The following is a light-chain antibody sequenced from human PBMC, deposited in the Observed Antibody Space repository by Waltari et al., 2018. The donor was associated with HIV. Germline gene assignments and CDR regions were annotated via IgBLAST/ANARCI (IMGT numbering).Light chain of an antibody. J-gene: IGLJ3*02. CDR1: SRDLGRHY. CDR3: AAWDDRLSGWV. V-gene: IGLV1-47*01. CDR2: RNN. Sequence: VLPQPPSASGTPGQRVTLSCSEPSRDLGRHYVYSHQQLPRTDPKVLIQRNNQRPSGVPDRFSGSKSGTSVSLAISWLRSEDEADYYCAAWDDRLSGWVFGGGTKLTV.